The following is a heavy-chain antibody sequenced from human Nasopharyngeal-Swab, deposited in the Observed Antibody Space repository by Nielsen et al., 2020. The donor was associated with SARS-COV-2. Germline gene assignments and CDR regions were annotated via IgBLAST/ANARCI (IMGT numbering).Heavy chain of an antibody. CDR3: ARGRAMIVVVDPYGMDV. CDR2: ISSSSSYI. D-gene: IGHD3-22*01. V-gene: IGHV3-21*01. Sequence: VRQAPGKVLEWVSSISSSSSYIYYADSVKGRFTISRDNAKNSLYLQMNSLRAEDTAVYYCARGRAMIVVVDPYGMDVWGQGTTVTVSS. J-gene: IGHJ6*02.